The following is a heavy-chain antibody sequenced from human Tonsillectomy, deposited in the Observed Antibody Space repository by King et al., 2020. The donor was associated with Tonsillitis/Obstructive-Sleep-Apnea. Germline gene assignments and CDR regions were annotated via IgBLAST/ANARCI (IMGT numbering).Heavy chain of an antibody. J-gene: IGHJ5*02. CDR1: GFTFSTYA. Sequence: VQLVVSGGAVVQPGRSLRVSCAASGFTFSTYAMHWVRQAPGKGLEWVAVISYDGSNKYYADSVKGRFTISRDNSKNTLYLRMNSLRAEDTAVYYCARATEDNYYDIRDFYPNCFDPWGQGTLVSVSS. CDR3: ARATEDNYYDIRDFYPNCFDP. V-gene: IGHV3-30*04. CDR2: ISYDGSNK. D-gene: IGHD3-22*01.